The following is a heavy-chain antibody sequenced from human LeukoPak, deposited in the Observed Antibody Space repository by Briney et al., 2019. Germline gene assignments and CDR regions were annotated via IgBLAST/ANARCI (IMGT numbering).Heavy chain of an antibody. V-gene: IGHV3-66*01. D-gene: IGHD3-10*01. J-gene: IGHJ4*02. CDR3: ARGYYGSGSYYNV. Sequence: GGSLRLSCAASGFTSSSYEMNWVRQAPGKGLEWVSLIYSGGSTYYADSVKGRFTISRDNSKNTLYLQMNSLRAEDTAVYYCARGYYGSGSYYNVWGQGTLVTVSS. CDR1: GFTSSSYE. CDR2: IYSGGST.